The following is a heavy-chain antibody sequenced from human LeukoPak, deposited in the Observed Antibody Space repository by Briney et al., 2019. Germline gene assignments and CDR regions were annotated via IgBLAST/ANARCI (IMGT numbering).Heavy chain of an antibody. D-gene: IGHD1-1*01. CDR3: AKTGTPWYYFDY. CDR1: GFTFSSYW. Sequence: GGSLRLSCAASGFTFSSYWMHWVRQAPGKGLVWVSYVHPDGGNTNYADSVKGRFTISRDNAKNTLYLQMNSLRAEDTAVYYCAKTGTPWYYFDYWGQGTLVTVSS. CDR2: VHPDGGNT. J-gene: IGHJ4*02. V-gene: IGHV3-74*01.